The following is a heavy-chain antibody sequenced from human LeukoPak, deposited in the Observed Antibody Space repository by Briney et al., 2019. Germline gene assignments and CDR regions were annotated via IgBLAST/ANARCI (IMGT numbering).Heavy chain of an antibody. CDR3: ARDPRIAVAGRYYYYGMDV. D-gene: IGHD6-19*01. V-gene: IGHV3-20*01. Sequence: PGGSLRLSCAASGFIFDDYGMSWVRQAPGKGLEWVSGINWNGGSTGYADSVKGRFTISRDNAKNSLYLQMNSLRAEDTALYHCARDPRIAVAGRYYYYGMDVWGQGTTVTVSS. J-gene: IGHJ6*02. CDR1: GFIFDDYG. CDR2: INWNGGST.